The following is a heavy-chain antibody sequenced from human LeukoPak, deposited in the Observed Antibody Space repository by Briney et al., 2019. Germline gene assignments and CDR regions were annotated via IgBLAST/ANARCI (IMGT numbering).Heavy chain of an antibody. CDR2: IYSGDNT. J-gene: IGHJ4*02. D-gene: IGHD6-19*01. CDR1: GFTVSSNY. V-gene: IGHV3-66*01. Sequence: GGSLRLSCAASGFTVSSNYMSWVRQAPGKGLEWVSVIYSGDNTYYADSVKGRFTISRDISKNTLYLQMNSLRAEDTAVYYCAKANGIAVAGDFDYWGQGTLVTVSS. CDR3: AKANGIAVAGDFDY.